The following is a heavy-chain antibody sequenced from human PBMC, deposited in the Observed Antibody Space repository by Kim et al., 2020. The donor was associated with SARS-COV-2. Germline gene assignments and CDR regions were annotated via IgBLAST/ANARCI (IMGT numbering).Heavy chain of an antibody. D-gene: IGHD6-19*01. J-gene: IGHJ6*02. CDR3: ARATSIAVRGMDV. CDR2: IYHGGSI. V-gene: IGHV4-59*01. Sequence: SETLSLTCNVSGGSISTYYLAWIRQPPGKGLEWVAYIYHGGSIDYNPSLKSRVSISVDTSKNQCSLKLNSVIAADTAVYYCARATSIAVRGMDVWGQGT. CDR1: GGSISTYY.